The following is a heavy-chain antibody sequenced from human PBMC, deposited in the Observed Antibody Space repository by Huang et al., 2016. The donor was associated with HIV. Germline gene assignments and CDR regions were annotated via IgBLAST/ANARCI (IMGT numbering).Heavy chain of an antibody. V-gene: IGHV4-59*02. Sequence: QVRLQESGPGLVKPSETLSLSCTVSGDSVSSHFWGWIRHPPGKGLEWIGTVYDSWTTNYNPRLNSRSTIAVDTSKKGFSLNITSVRAADTAMYFCVRDQGRLAVGGIDNWFDPWGQGALVTVSS. CDR1: GDSVSSHF. J-gene: IGHJ5*02. CDR3: VRDQGRLAVGGIDNWFDP. CDR2: VYDSWTT. D-gene: IGHD6-19*01.